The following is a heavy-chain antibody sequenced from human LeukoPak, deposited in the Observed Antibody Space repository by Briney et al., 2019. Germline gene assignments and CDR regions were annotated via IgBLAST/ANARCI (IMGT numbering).Heavy chain of an antibody. J-gene: IGHJ4*02. D-gene: IGHD3-10*01. CDR3: AKVRGLLWFGELGAY. Sequence: GGSLRLSCAASGFTFSSYAMSWVRQAPGKGLEWVSAISGSGGSTYYADSVKGRFTISRDNSKNTLYLQMNSLRAEDTAVYYCAKVRGLLWFGELGAYWGQGTLVTVSS. V-gene: IGHV3-23*01. CDR1: GFTFSSYA. CDR2: ISGSGGST.